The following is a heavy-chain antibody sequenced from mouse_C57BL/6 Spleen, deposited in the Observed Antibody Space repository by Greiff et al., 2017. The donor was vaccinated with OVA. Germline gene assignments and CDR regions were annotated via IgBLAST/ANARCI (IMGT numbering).Heavy chain of an antibody. Sequence: EVQLQESGGGLVKPGGSLKLSCAASGFTFSSYAMSWVRQTPEKRLEWVATISDGGSYTYYPDNVKGRFTISRDNAKNNLYLQMSHLKSEDTAMYYCARSGTWGAMDYWGQGTSVTVSS. CDR1: GFTFSSYA. J-gene: IGHJ4*01. CDR2: ISDGGSYT. D-gene: IGHD4-1*01. CDR3: ARSGTWGAMDY. V-gene: IGHV5-4*01.